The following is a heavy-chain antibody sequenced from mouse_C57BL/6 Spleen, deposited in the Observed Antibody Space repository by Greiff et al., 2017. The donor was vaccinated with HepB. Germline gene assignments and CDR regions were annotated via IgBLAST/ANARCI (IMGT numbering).Heavy chain of an antibody. D-gene: IGHD1-1*01. CDR2: ISSGGDYI. CDR3: TRAYYGRGYFDV. CDR1: GFTFSSYA. J-gene: IGHJ1*03. Sequence: EVMLVESGEGLVKPGGSLKLSCAASGFTFSSYAMSWVRQTPEKRLEWVAYISSGGDYIYYADTVKGRFTISRDNARNTLYLQMSSLKSEDTAMYYCTRAYYGRGYFDVWGTGTTVTVSS. V-gene: IGHV5-9-1*02.